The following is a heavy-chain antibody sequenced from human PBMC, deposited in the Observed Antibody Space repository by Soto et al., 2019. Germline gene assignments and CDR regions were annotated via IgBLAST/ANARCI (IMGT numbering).Heavy chain of an antibody. CDR1: GGSISSGGYY. J-gene: IGHJ6*02. V-gene: IGHV4-39*01. Sequence: SETLSLTCTVSGGSISSGGYYWSWIRQHPGKGLEWIGYIYYSGSTYYNPSLKSRVTISVDTSKNQFSLKLSSVTAADTAVYYCARQKGLLWFGELLSSYGMDVWGQGTTVTVSS. CDR2: IYYSGST. CDR3: ARQKGLLWFGELLSSYGMDV. D-gene: IGHD3-10*01.